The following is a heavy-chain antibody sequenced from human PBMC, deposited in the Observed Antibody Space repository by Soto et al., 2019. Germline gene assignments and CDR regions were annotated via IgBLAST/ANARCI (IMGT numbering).Heavy chain of an antibody. CDR3: ARAQSFDRNYYYGIYV. Sequence: QVHLVQSGAEVKKPGASVKVSCKTSGYPFTSYGIGWVRQAPGQGLEWMAWISPYNGNTYYAQKFQGRVTLTTDTATNTVYMELRSMRCDDTAVYYCARAQSFDRNYYYGIYVWGQGTTVTGS. J-gene: IGHJ6*02. CDR1: GYPFTSYG. V-gene: IGHV1-18*01. CDR2: ISPYNGNT.